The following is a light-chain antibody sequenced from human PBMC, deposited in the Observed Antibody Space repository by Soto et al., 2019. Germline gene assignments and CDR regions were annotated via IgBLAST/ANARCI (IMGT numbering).Light chain of an antibody. Sequence: ENVLTQSPGTLSLSPGERATLSCRASQSVTNSFFAWYQHKPGQAPRLLIYGISTRATGIPDRFSGSGSGTDFTLTISRLEPEDFVVYYCQQYSTLPHTFGQGTRLEVK. CDR1: QSVTNSF. V-gene: IGKV3-20*01. CDR3: QQYSTLPHT. J-gene: IGKJ2*01. CDR2: GIS.